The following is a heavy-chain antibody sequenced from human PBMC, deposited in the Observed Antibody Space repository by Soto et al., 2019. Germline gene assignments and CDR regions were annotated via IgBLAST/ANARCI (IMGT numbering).Heavy chain of an antibody. D-gene: IGHD3-22*01. CDR3: ARSPPYYYDSSGYPDDAFDI. Sequence: SETLSVTCTVSGGSIRSGGYYCSWIRQHPGKGLGWIGYIYYSGSTYYNPSLKSRVTISVDTSKNQFSLKLSPVTAADTAVYYCARSPPYYYDSSGYPDDAFDIWGQGTMVTVSS. CDR2: IYYSGST. J-gene: IGHJ3*02. V-gene: IGHV4-31*03. CDR1: GGSIRSGGYY.